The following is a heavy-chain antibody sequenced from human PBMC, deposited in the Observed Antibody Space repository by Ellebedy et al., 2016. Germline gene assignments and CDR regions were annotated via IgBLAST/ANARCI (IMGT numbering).Heavy chain of an antibody. D-gene: IGHD3-10*01. CDR3: ERIGGVSFGERPIDY. Sequence: SETLSLTCIVSGGSISRYYWNWIRQPPGRGLEWIGNIYYTGTTNYNPSLQRRVTISLDTSKNQFSLRLTSVTAADTAVYYCERIGGVSFGERPIDYWGQGTLVTVSS. CDR1: GGSISRYY. V-gene: IGHV4-59*01. J-gene: IGHJ4*02. CDR2: IYYTGTT.